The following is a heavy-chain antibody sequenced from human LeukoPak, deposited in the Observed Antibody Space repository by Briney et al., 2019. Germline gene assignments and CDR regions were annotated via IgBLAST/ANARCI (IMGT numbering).Heavy chain of an antibody. D-gene: IGHD4-17*01. CDR3: ARDQYGDYSLDY. V-gene: IGHV3-21*01. CDR2: ISSSSSYI. J-gene: IGHJ4*02. CDR1: GFTFSSYS. Sequence: GGSLRLSCAASGFTFSSYSMTWVRQAPGKGLEWVSSISSSSSYIYYADSVKGRFTISRDNAKKSLYLQMNSLRAEDTAVYYCARDQYGDYSLDYWGQGTLVTVSS.